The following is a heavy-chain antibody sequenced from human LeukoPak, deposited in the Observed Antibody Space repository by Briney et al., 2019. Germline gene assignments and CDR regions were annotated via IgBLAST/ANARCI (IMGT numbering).Heavy chain of an antibody. D-gene: IGHD4-17*01. V-gene: IGHV1-2*02. CDR2: INPKSGGT. J-gene: IGHJ4*02. Sequence: ASVTVSCKASGYTFPDYYIHWVRQAPGQGLEWMGWINPKSGGTKYAQKFQDRVTMTGDTSISTAYMELSRLRSDDTAVYYCARVDYDDYLGNFDYWGQGTLVTVSS. CDR3: ARVDYDDYLGNFDY. CDR1: GYTFPDYY.